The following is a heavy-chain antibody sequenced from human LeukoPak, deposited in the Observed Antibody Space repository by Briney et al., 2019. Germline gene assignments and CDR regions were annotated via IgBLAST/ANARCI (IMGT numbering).Heavy chain of an antibody. CDR2: IIPIFGTA. Sequence: SVKVSCKASGGTFSSCAISWVRQAPGQGLEWMGGIIPIFGTANYAQKFQGRVTITADKSTSTAYMELSSLRSEDTAVYYCARAPIAAAGKELRDWGQGTLVTVSS. V-gene: IGHV1-69*06. CDR1: GGTFSSCA. D-gene: IGHD6-13*01. CDR3: ARAPIAAAGKELRD. J-gene: IGHJ4*02.